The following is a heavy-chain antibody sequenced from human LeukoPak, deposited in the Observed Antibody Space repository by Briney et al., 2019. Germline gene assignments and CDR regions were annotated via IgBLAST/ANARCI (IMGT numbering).Heavy chain of an antibody. CDR3: AKMPEYGGFAYYFDL. J-gene: IGHJ2*01. CDR1: AFSLNNDA. V-gene: IGHV3-23*01. D-gene: IGHD4-23*01. Sequence: GGSLRLSCAASAFSLNNDAMSWVRPAPGKGLEWVSSIGAIDDGTYYAASVKGRFTISRYSSQNMIFLQMYSLRVAETAIYYCAKMPEYGGFAYYFDLWGRGNLVTVSS. CDR2: IGAIDDGT.